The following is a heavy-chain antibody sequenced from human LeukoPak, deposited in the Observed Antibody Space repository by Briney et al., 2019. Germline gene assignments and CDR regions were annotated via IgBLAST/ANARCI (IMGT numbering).Heavy chain of an antibody. CDR2: INPHSGVT. V-gene: IGHV1-2*02. CDR3: VREGITKAFDL. Sequence: ASVTVSCTASGFTFTDYYMHWVRLAPGQGLEWMGYINPHSGVTSFPQKFRGRVTLTTGTSISAAYMELSSLISDDTAMYYCVREGITKAFDLWGQGALVTVSS. J-gene: IGHJ4*02. D-gene: IGHD1-14*01. CDR1: GFTFTDYY.